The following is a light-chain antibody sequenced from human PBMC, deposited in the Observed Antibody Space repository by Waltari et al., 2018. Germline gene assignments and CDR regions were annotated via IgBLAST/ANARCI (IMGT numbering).Light chain of an antibody. CDR2: RNN. J-gene: IGLJ2*01. V-gene: IGLV1-44*01. Sequence: QSVLTQPPSASGTPGQRVTISCSGSSSNIGTNTVNWYQQLPGTAPKLLIYRNNHRPSGGPDRFSGSKSDTSASLAISGLQSEDEADYYCGTWDDSLNVVVFGGGTKLTVL. CDR1: SSNIGTNT. CDR3: GTWDDSLNVVV.